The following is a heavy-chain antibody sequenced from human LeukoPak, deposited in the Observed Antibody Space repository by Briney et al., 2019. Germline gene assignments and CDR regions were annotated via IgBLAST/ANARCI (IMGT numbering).Heavy chain of an antibody. CDR3: ARDRSGSSGPNYYYAMDV. J-gene: IGHJ6*02. V-gene: IGHV3-30*05. D-gene: IGHD6-19*01. Sequence: GGSLRLSCVAPGFAVGSNYMSWVRQAPGKGLGWVAVISNDGINKYYADSVKGRFTISRDNSKNTLYLQMNSLRAESTAVYYCARDRSGSSGPNYYYAMDVWGQGTTVTVSS. CDR1: GFAVGSNY. CDR2: ISNDGINK.